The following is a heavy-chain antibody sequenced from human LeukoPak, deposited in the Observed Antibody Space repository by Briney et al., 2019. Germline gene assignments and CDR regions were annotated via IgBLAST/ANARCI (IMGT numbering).Heavy chain of an antibody. Sequence: PSETLSLTCTVSGGSISSYYWSWIRQPPGKGLEWIGYIYYSGSTNYNPSLKSRVTISVDTSKNQFSLKLSSVTAADTAVYYCARDVGSSSWLASKHTYYFDYWGQGTLVTVSS. CDR2: IYYSGST. J-gene: IGHJ4*02. V-gene: IGHV4-59*01. CDR1: GGSISSYY. D-gene: IGHD6-13*01. CDR3: ARDVGSSSWLASKHTYYFDY.